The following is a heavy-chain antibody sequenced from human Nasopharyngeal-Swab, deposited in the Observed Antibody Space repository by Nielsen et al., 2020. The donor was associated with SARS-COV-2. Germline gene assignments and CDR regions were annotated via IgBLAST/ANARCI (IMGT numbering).Heavy chain of an antibody. V-gene: IGHV3-7*03. D-gene: IGHD6-13*01. Sequence: GGSLRLSCAASGFTFSSYWLSWVRQAPGKGLEWVANIKQDGSEKYYVDSVKGRFTNSRDNAKNSLYLQMNSLRAEDTAVYCCAGGGRQLTSWGQGTLVTVSS. J-gene: IGHJ5*02. CDR3: AGGGRQLTS. CDR2: IKQDGSEK. CDR1: GFTFSSYW.